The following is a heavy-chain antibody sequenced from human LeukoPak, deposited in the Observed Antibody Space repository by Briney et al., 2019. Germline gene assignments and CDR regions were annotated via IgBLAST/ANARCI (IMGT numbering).Heavy chain of an antibody. V-gene: IGHV1-8*01. CDR2: MNPNSGNT. J-gene: IGHJ6*03. CDR3: ARVGTSGYYYYYMDV. Sequence: ASVKVSCKASGYTFTSYDIHWVRQATGQGLEWMGWMNPNSGNTGYAQKFQGRVTMTRNTSISTAYMELSSLRSEDTAVYYCARVGTSGYYYYYMDVWGKGTMVTVSS. D-gene: IGHD2-8*02. CDR1: GYTFTSYD.